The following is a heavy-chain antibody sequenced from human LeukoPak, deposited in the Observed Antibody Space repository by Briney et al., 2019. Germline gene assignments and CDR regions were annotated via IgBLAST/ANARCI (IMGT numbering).Heavy chain of an antibody. CDR3: TPDLMDV. CDR1: GFPFTNAW. V-gene: IGHV3-15*01. Sequence: GGSLRLSCVVSGFPFTNAWMSWVRQAPGKGLEWVGRIKSKSDGGTADYAAPVRGRFTMWRDDARSALYLQMNSLQTEDTAVYYCTPDLMDVWGKGTTVTVSS. CDR2: IKSKSDGGTA. J-gene: IGHJ6*03.